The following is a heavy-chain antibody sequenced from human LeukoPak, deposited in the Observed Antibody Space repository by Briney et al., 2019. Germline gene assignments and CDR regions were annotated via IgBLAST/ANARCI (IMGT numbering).Heavy chain of an antibody. CDR1: GGTFSSYD. J-gene: IGHJ4*02. D-gene: IGHD2-2*01. CDR2: IMPMFGKA. CDR3: AGGRTDIVVVPATLRNYYFDY. V-gene: IGHV1-69*06. Sequence: ASVKVSCKASGGTFSSYDISWVRQAPGQGLKWMGGIMPMFGKANYAQKFQGRVTTTADRATSTAYMELSSLRSEDTAVYYCAGGRTDIVVVPATLRNYYFDYWGQGTLVTVSS.